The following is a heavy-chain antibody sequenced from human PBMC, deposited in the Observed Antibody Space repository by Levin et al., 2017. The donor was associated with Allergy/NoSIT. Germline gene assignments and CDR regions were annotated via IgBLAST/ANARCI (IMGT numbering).Heavy chain of an antibody. J-gene: IGHJ4*02. CDR1: GFTFSAYW. D-gene: IGHD3-22*01. V-gene: IGHV3-7*01. CDR3: ARADSSGQFSWGGATHTSPHF. Sequence: GGSLRLSCAASGFTFSAYWMNWVRQGPGKGLEWVAIINQDGSERYYVDSVRGRFTISRDNAKNSVYLQMDSLRAEDTAVYYCARADSSGQFSWGGATHTSPHFWGQGTVVTVSS. CDR2: INQDGSER.